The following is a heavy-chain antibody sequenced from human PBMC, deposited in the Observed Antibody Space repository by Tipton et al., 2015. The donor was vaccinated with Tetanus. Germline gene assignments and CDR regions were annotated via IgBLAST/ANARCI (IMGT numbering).Heavy chain of an antibody. D-gene: IGHD1-20*01. CDR1: GFTFKSYT. CDR2: ISGSRLTP. Sequence: SLRLSCAASGFTFKSYTVNWVRQAPGNGLEWVAAISGSRLTPYYADSVKGRFTISRDNSKNTLSLQLNSLRIDDTAVYYCAFRTNWRFSRGFDCWGQGILVTVSS. V-gene: IGHV3-23*01. CDR3: AFRTNWRFSRGFDC. J-gene: IGHJ4*02.